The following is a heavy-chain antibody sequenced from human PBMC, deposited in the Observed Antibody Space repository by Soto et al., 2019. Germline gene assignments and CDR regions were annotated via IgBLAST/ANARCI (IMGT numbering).Heavy chain of an antibody. CDR3: ARSSIAVAGSIDY. CDR1: GGTFSSYT. V-gene: IGHV1-69*02. CDR2: ITPILGIA. D-gene: IGHD6-19*01. Sequence: SVKVSCKASGGTFSSYTISWVRQAPGQGLEWMGRITPILGIANYAQKFQGRVTITADKSTSTAYMELSSLSSEDTAVYYCARSSIAVAGSIDYWGQGTLVTVSS. J-gene: IGHJ4*02.